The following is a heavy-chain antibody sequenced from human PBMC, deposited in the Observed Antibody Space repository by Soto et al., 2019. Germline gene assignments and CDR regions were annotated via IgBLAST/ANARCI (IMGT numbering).Heavy chain of an antibody. CDR3: ARGPAAIHKLYYYYGMDV. J-gene: IGHJ6*02. D-gene: IGHD2-2*02. V-gene: IGHV4-34*01. Sequence: QVQLQQWGAGLLKPSETLSLTCAVYGGSFSGYYWSWIRQPPGKGLEWIGEINHSGSTNYNPSLKSRVTISVDTSKNQFSLKLSSVTAADTAVYYCARGPAAIHKLYYYYGMDVWGQGTTVTVSS. CDR2: INHSGST. CDR1: GGSFSGYY.